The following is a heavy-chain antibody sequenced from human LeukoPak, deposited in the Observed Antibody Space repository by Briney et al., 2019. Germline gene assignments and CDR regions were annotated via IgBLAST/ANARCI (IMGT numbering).Heavy chain of an antibody. Sequence: GGSLRLSCAASGFTFSDYYMSWIRQAPGKGLEWISYISSSASTIYYADSVKGRFTISRDNAKNSLYLQMNSLRAEDTAVYYCARASLPELGRDYWGQGTLVTVSS. D-gene: IGHD7-27*01. CDR3: ARASLPELGRDY. CDR1: GFTFSDYY. V-gene: IGHV3-11*04. J-gene: IGHJ4*02. CDR2: ISSSASTI.